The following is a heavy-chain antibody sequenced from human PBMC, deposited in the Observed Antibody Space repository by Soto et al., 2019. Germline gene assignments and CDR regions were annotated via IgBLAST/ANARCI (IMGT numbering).Heavy chain of an antibody. D-gene: IGHD1-1*01. Sequence: SGAEVKKPGASVKVSCKGSGYAFTTYDITWVRQAPGQGLEWMGWISAHNGNTNYAQKLQGRVTVTRDTSTSTAYMELRSLRSDDTAVYYCARGRYGDYWGQGALVTVSS. J-gene: IGHJ4*02. CDR3: ARGRYGDY. CDR2: ISAHNGNT. V-gene: IGHV1-18*01. CDR1: GYAFTTYD.